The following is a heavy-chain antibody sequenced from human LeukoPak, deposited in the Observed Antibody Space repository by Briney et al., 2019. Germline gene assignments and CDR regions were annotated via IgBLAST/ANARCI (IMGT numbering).Heavy chain of an antibody. D-gene: IGHD3-10*01. Sequence: GXLXLSCAXXXXXXSXXAMXXXRXAPXXXLEXXXAXSISGGSTYYVDSVTGRFTISSDNSKNTLYLQMNSLRAEDTAVYYCAKEVPSPLWFGEYDYWGQGTLVTVSS. V-gene: IGHV3-23*01. CDR1: XXXXSXXA. J-gene: IGHJ4*02. CDR3: AKEVPSPLWFGEYDY. CDR2: XSISGGST.